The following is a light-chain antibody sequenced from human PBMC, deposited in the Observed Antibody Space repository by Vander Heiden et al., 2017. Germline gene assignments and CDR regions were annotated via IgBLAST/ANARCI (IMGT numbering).Light chain of an antibody. CDR3: QSDDTSLSSWV. CDR1: NSNIGAGYD. Sequence: SVLTQPPSVSRAPGQRVTIPCTGRNSNIGAGYDVHWYQQLPGTAPKLLIYGNNNRPSGVPDRFSGSQSGTSASLAITGLQAEDEADYYCQSDDTSLSSWVFGGGTTLTVL. J-gene: IGLJ3*02. CDR2: GNN. V-gene: IGLV1-40*01.